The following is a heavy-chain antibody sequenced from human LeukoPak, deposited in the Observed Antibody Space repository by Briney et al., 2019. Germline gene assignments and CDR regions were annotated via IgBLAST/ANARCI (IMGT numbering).Heavy chain of an antibody. CDR1: GFTFSNAW. CDR2: IKSKTDGGTT. V-gene: IGHV3-15*01. Sequence: GGSLRLSCAASGFTFSNAWTSWVRQAPGKGLEWVGRIKSKTDGGTTDYAAPVKGRFTISRDDSKNTLYLQMNSLKTEDTAVYYCTTDGIVGATLYYFDYWGQGTLVTVSS. J-gene: IGHJ4*02. CDR3: TTDGIVGATLYYFDY. D-gene: IGHD1-26*01.